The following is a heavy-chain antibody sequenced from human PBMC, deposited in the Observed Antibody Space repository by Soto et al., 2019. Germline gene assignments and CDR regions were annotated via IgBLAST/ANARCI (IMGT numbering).Heavy chain of an antibody. Sequence: SATLSLTCAGSGYSIRSGYYWGWIRQPPGQGLEWIGSIYHSGSTYYNPSLKSRVTISVDTSKNQFSLKLSSVTAADTAVYYCDRSVAGDNDVFDICGHGTLVTVS. V-gene: IGHV4-38-2*01. CDR2: IYHSGST. J-gene: IGHJ3*02. CDR1: GYSIRSGYY. D-gene: IGHD6-19*01. CDR3: DRSVAGDNDVFDI.